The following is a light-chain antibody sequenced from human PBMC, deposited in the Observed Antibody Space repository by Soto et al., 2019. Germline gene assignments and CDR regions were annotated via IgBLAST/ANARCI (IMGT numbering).Light chain of an antibody. V-gene: IGKV3-20*01. CDR2: GAS. CDR1: RSVSSNN. Sequence: EIVLTQSPGTLSWSPGERAPLSCRASRSVSSNNLAWYQQKPGQAPSLLIYGASSRATGIPDRFSGDVSGTDFTLTISRLEPEDFAVYYCQQYGDSRTFGQGTKVEMK. J-gene: IGKJ1*01. CDR3: QQYGDSRT.